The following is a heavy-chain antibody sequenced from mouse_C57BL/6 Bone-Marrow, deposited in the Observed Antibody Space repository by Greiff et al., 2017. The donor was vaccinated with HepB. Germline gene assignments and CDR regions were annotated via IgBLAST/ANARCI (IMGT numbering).Heavy chain of an antibody. CDR3: ASPDL. CDR2: INPSNGGT. CDR1: TSYW. V-gene: IGHV1-53*01. J-gene: IGHJ3*01. Sequence: VQLQQPGTELVKPGASVKLSFTSYWMHWVKQRPGQGLEWIGNINPSNGGTNYNEKFKSKATLTVDKSSSTAYMQLSSLTSEDSAVYYCASPDLWGQGTLVTVSA.